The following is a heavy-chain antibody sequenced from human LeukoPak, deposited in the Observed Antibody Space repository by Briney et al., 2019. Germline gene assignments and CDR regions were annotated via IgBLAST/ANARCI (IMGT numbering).Heavy chain of an antibody. J-gene: IGHJ4*02. CDR3: ARDRSEFDY. Sequence: PSETLSLTCTVSGGSISSYYWSWIRQPPGEGLEWIGYIYYSGSTNYNPSLESRVTISVDTSKNQFSLKLSSVTAADTAVYYCARDRSEFDYWGQGTLVTVSS. V-gene: IGHV4-59*01. D-gene: IGHD3-3*01. CDR2: IYYSGST. CDR1: GGSISSYY.